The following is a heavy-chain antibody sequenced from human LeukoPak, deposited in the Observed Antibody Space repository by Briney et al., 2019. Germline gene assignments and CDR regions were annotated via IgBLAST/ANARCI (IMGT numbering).Heavy chain of an antibody. V-gene: IGHV4-4*07. D-gene: IGHD3-22*01. CDR3: AREISMMVPNYFDS. Sequence: PSETLSLTCTVSGASINPNYWSWIRQPAGKGLGWIGRISASGSTNYNPSLNSRVTISLDTSKNQFSLKVSSVTAADTAVYYCAREISMMVPNYFDSWGQGSLVTVSS. CDR1: GASINPNY. CDR2: ISASGST. J-gene: IGHJ4*02.